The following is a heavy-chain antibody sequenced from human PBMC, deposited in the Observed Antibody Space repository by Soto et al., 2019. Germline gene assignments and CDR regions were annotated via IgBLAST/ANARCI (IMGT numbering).Heavy chain of an antibody. CDR2: ISYDGSNK. CDR3: AKADRVTIFGVVGDY. Sequence: QVQLVESGGGVVQPGRSLRLSCAASGFTFSSYGMHWVRQAPGKGLEWGAVISYDGSNKYYADSVKGRFTISRDNSKNTLYLQMNSLRAEDTAVYYCAKADRVTIFGVVGDYWGQGTLVTVSS. D-gene: IGHD3-3*01. J-gene: IGHJ4*02. CDR1: GFTFSSYG. V-gene: IGHV3-30*18.